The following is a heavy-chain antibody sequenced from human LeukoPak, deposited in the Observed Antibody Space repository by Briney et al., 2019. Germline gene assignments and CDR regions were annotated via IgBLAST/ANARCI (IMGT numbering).Heavy chain of an antibody. D-gene: IGHD5-12*01. J-gene: IGHJ4*02. CDR1: GFTFSSYA. V-gene: IGHV3-30*04. Sequence: PGRSLRLSCAASGFTFSSYAMHWVRQAPGKGLEWVAVISYDGSNKYYADSVKGRFTISRDNSKNTLYLQMNSLRAEDTAVYYCARDWTDIVATITGFDYWGQGTLVTVSS. CDR2: ISYDGSNK. CDR3: ARDWTDIVATITGFDY.